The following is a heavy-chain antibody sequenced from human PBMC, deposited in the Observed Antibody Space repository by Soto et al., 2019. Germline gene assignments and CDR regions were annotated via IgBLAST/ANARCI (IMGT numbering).Heavy chain of an antibody. V-gene: IGHV1-18*01. CDR1: GYTFTNYA. D-gene: IGHD6-13*01. J-gene: IGHJ4*02. Sequence: ASVKVSCQASGYTFTNYAISWVRQAHGRGLEWMGWVNTYNGNPNYAQIFQGRVTMTTDTPTGTAYMELRSLKSDDSAIYYCARDSQYSTSWQRFDSWGQGTLVTVSS. CDR2: VNTYNGNP. CDR3: ARDSQYSTSWQRFDS.